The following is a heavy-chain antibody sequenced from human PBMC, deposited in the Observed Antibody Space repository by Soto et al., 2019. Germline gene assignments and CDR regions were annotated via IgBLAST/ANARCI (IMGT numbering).Heavy chain of an antibody. CDR1: GDSVSSVTVA. J-gene: IGHJ4*02. CDR2: TYYASTWIN. CDR3: ARWIHSNHIFDY. V-gene: IGHV6-1*01. D-gene: IGHD2-21*01. Sequence: PSQTLSLTCDISGDSVSSVTVAWNWIRQSPSRGLEWQGGTYYASTWINEYALSVRSRMSINADTSKNQLSLQLNSVTPDDSAMYYCARWIHSNHIFDYWGQGALVTVSS.